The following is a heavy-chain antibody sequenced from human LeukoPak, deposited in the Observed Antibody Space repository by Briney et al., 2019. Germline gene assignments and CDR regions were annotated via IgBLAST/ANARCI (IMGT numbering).Heavy chain of an antibody. V-gene: IGHV3-53*01. CDR2: IYTGGNT. CDR1: GFTVSSND. D-gene: IGHD1-1*01. J-gene: IGHJ4*02. CDR3: ARWKYPSNFDY. Sequence: GGSLRLSCAASGFTVSSNDMSWVRQGPGEGLEWVSLIYTGGNTYYADSVKGRVTISRDNSKKTLFLQMDSLRAEDTAVYYCARWKYPSNFDYWGQGTLVTVS.